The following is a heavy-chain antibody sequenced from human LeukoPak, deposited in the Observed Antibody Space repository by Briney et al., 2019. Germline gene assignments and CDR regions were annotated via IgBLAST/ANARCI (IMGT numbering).Heavy chain of an antibody. D-gene: IGHD6-19*01. CDR2: INHSGST. CDR1: GGSFSGYY. Sequence: PSETLSLTCAVYGGSFSGYYWSWIRQPPGKGLEWIGEINHSGSTNYNLSLKSRVTISVDTSKNQFSLKLSSVTAADTAVYYCAGRIIAVAGADYFDYWGQGTLVTVSS. CDR3: AGRIIAVAGADYFDY. J-gene: IGHJ4*02. V-gene: IGHV4-34*01.